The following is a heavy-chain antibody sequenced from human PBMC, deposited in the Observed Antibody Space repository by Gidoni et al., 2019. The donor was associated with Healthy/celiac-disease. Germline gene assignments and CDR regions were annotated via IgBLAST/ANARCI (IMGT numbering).Heavy chain of an antibody. J-gene: IGHJ5*02. V-gene: IGHV4-30-2*01. D-gene: IGHD2-2*01. CDR1: GGSISSGGYS. Sequence: QLQLQESASALVKPSQNLSPTCAVSGGSISSGGYSWSWTRQPPGKGLEWIGYIYHSGSTYYNPSLKSRVTISVDRSKNQFSLKLSSVTAADTAVYYCARVGGYCSSTSCYARWFDPWGQGTLVTVSS. CDR3: ARVGGYCSSTSCYARWFDP. CDR2: IYHSGST.